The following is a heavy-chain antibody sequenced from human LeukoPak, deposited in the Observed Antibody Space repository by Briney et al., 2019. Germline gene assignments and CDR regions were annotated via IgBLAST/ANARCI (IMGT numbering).Heavy chain of an antibody. V-gene: IGHV4-34*01. CDR1: GGSFSGYY. Sequence: SETLSLTCAVYGGSFSGYYCSWIRQPPGKGLEWIGEMNHSGSTNYNPSLKRRVTISVDTSKKQFSLKLSSVTAADTAVYYCARKSLDNWVDHWGQGTLVTVSS. J-gene: IGHJ5*02. CDR3: ARKSLDNWVDH. CDR2: MNHSGST.